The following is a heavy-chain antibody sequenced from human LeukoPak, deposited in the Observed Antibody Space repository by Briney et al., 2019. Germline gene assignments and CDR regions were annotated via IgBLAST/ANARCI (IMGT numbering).Heavy chain of an antibody. D-gene: IGHD6-13*01. CDR3: AKAASSSWPSYYYGMDV. Sequence: PGGSLRLSCAASGFIFSSYSMSWVRQAPGKGLEWVSVITGSGGNTYYADSVKGRFTMSKDNSKNTVYLQMSSLRVDDTAVYYCAKAASSSWPSYYYGMDVWGQGTTVTVSS. V-gene: IGHV3-23*01. J-gene: IGHJ6*02. CDR2: ITGSGGNT. CDR1: GFIFSSYS.